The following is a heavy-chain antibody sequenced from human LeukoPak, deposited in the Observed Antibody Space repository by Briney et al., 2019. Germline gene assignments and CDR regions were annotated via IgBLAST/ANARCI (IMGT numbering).Heavy chain of an antibody. CDR2: IIPIFGTA. D-gene: IGHD1-26*01. J-gene: IGHJ4*02. V-gene: IGHV1-69*05. Sequence: SVKVSCKASGGTFSSYAISWVRQAPGQGLEWMGGIIPIFGTANYAQKFQGRVTITTDESTSTAYMELSSLRSEDTAVYYCARVREGPTTALGYWGQGTLVTVSS. CDR1: GGTFSSYA. CDR3: ARVREGPTTALGY.